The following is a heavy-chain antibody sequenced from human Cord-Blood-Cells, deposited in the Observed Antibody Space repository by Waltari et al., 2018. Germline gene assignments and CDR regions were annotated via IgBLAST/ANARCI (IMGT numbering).Heavy chain of an antibody. V-gene: IGHV3-30*18. CDR1: GFTFISHG. CDR2: ISYDGSNK. CDR3: AKDQATYYDFWSGYYDY. J-gene: IGHJ4*02. Sequence: QVQLVESGGGVVQPGRSLRRSCAASGFTFISHGLLWVRPAHVKGLEWVAVISYDGSNKYYADSVKRRITISRDNSKNTLYLQMNSLRAEDTAVYYCAKDQATYYDFWSGYYDYWGQGTLVTVSS. D-gene: IGHD3-3*01.